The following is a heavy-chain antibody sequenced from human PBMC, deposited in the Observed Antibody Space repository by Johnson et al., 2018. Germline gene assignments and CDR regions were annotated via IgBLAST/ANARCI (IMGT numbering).Heavy chain of an antibody. V-gene: IGHV1-3*01. CDR1: GYTFTSYA. D-gene: IGHD3-10*01. J-gene: IGHJ6*03. CDR3: AREFPRKYNYGSGRNYRDV. CDR2: INAGTGDT. Sequence: QVQLVQSGAEVKKPGASVKVSCKASGYTFTSYALHWVRQAPGQRLESMGWINAGTGDTKYSQKFQGRVTITWDTSASTDYMELCSLRSEDTAVFYCAREFPRKYNYGSGRNYRDVWGKGTTVTVSS.